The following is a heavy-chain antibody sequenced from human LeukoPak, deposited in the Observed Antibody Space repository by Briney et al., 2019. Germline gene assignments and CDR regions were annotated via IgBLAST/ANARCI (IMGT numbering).Heavy chain of an antibody. CDR1: GFTFSSYS. J-gene: IGHJ3*02. V-gene: IGHV3-48*01. CDR3: TTDYYGSGSYPDAFDI. Sequence: GGSLRLSCAAFGFTFSSYSMNWVRQAPGKGLEWVSYISSRSTTTYYADSVKGRFTISRDNDKNSLYLQMNSLKTEDTAVYYCTTDYYGSGSYPDAFDIWGRGTMVTVSS. CDR2: ISSRSTTT. D-gene: IGHD3-10*01.